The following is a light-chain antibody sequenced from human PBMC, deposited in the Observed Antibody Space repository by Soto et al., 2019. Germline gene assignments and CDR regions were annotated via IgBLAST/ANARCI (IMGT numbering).Light chain of an antibody. CDR1: QSLRSNP. Sequence: EMVLTQSPGTLSLSLGERATLSCRASQSLRSNPLAWYQQKPGQAPRLLISGVSGRAAGIPDRFSGSGSGTDFTLTISRLEPEDFAVYYCQQYDSSPRTFGQGTKVDIK. CDR2: GVS. J-gene: IGKJ1*01. CDR3: QQYDSSPRT. V-gene: IGKV3-20*01.